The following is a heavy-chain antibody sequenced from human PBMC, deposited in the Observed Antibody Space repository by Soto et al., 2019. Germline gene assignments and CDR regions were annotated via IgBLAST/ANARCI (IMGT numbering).Heavy chain of an antibody. CDR1: GVSVISGGHY. Sequence: SETLSLTCSVSGVSVISGGHYWNCICQFPGKGLEWIGYIYHSGGGYYSPSPNVRGCLSVDTCKPEISQRLASGTAADTALYFCAGDPGANVDRHYFDYWGQGALGTLCS. V-gene: IGHV4-31*03. CDR3: AGDPGANVDRHYFDY. CDR2: IYHSGGG. J-gene: IGHJ4*02.